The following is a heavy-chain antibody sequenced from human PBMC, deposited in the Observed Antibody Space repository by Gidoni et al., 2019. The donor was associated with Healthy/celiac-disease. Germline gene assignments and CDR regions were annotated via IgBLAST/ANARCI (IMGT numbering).Heavy chain of an antibody. CDR3: ARVQTTGIYDFWRDDYYYYMDV. CDR2: ISYDGSNK. Sequence: QVQLVESGGGVVQPGRSLRLSCAASGFTFSSYAMHWVRQAPGKGLEWVAVISYDGSNKYYADSVKGRFTISRDNSKNTLYLQMNSLRAEDTAVYYCARVQTTGIYDFWRDDYYYYMDVWGKGTTVTVSS. J-gene: IGHJ6*03. D-gene: IGHD3-3*01. CDR1: GFTFSSYA. V-gene: IGHV3-30-3*01.